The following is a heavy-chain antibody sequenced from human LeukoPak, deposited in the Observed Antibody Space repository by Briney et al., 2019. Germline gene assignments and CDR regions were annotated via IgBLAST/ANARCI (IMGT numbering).Heavy chain of an antibody. CDR1: GYTFTGYD. Sequence: ASVKVSCKASGYTFTGYDINWVRQAAGQGLEWMGWMNPDTGNTGYAQKFQGRVTMTRDTSKGTAHMELNSLRSEDTAVYYCARLSETPVYYYSSGYYHSAYWGQGTLVTVSS. V-gene: IGHV1-8*01. CDR3: ARLSETPVYYYSSGYYHSAY. D-gene: IGHD3-22*01. CDR2: MNPDTGNT. J-gene: IGHJ4*02.